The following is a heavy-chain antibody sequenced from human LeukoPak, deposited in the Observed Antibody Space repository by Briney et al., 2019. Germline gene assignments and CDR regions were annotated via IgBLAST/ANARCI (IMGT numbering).Heavy chain of an antibody. J-gene: IGHJ6*02. Sequence: SETLSLTCAVYGGSFSGHYWSWICQPPGKGLEWIGEINHSGSTNYNPSLKSRVTISVDTSKNQFSLKLSSVTAADTAVYYCARVMGSTRTEYYYYYGMDVWGQGTTVTVSS. CDR3: ARVMGSTRTEYYYYYGMDV. CDR2: INHSGST. CDR1: GGSFSGHY. D-gene: IGHD2-2*01. V-gene: IGHV4-34*01.